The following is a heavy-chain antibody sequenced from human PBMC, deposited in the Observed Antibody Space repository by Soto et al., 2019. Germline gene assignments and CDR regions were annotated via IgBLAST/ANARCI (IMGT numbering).Heavy chain of an antibody. V-gene: IGHV5-51*01. D-gene: IGHD6-13*01. CDR1: GYTFSNFW. Sequence: GESLQISCQCSGYTFSNFWIGWVRQLPGKGLEWMGIIYPGDHETRYSPSFHGKVTISADKSINTAYLQWNSLEASDTAFYFCARSPRSSPYFDYWGQGAPVTVSS. CDR3: ARSPRSSPYFDY. J-gene: IGHJ4*02. CDR2: IYPGDHET.